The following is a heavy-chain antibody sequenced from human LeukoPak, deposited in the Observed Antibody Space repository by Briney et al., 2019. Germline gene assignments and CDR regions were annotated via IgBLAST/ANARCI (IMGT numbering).Heavy chain of an antibody. CDR2: IYYSGTT. J-gene: IGHJ5*02. CDR3: ARSPGPSYSSSWYGGKRWFDP. D-gene: IGHD6-13*01. CDR1: GGSISSNNYY. V-gene: IGHV4-39*07. Sequence: PSETLSLTCTVSGGSISSNNYYWGWIRQPPGKGLEWIGSIYYSGTTYYNPSLKSRVTLSLDTSKNQFSLKLSSVTAADTAVYYCARSPGPSYSSSWYGGKRWFDPWGQGTLVTVSS.